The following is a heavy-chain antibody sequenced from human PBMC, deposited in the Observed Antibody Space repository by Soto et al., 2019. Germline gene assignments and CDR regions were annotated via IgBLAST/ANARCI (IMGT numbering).Heavy chain of an antibody. CDR3: ARDNTAMAFDY. J-gene: IGHJ4*02. Sequence: SETLSLTCAVSGDSISSGYHWAWIRQPPGKGLEWVASIYHSGTTYYNPSLTSRVTISVDTSKNQFSLKLSSVTAADKAVYYCARDNTAMAFDYWGQGTLVTVSS. CDR1: GDSISSGYH. CDR2: IYHSGTT. V-gene: IGHV4-38-2*02. D-gene: IGHD5-18*01.